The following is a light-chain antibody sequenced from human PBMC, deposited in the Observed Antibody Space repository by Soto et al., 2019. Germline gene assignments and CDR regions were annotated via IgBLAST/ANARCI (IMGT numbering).Light chain of an antibody. CDR3: SSYTTSSTVV. Sequence: QSALTQPASVSGSPGQSITISCTGTSSDIGGYNYVSWYQQNPGKAPKLMIYDVRNRPSGVSNRFSASKSGNTASLTISGLQAEDEADYYCSSYTTSSTVVFGGGTKVTVL. V-gene: IGLV2-14*01. J-gene: IGLJ2*01. CDR2: DVR. CDR1: SSDIGGYNY.